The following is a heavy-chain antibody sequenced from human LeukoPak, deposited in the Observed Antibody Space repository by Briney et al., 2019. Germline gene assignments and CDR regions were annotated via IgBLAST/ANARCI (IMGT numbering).Heavy chain of an antibody. Sequence: TATLSLTCTVSNGSIRSYYWIWIRQPPGKGLEWIGYIYYSGITNYNPSLKSRVTISVDTSKNQFSLKLSSVTAADTAVYYCAARRGRFGEDPNFDYWGQGTLVTVSS. V-gene: IGHV4-59*01. CDR3: AARRGRFGEDPNFDY. CDR2: IYYSGIT. CDR1: NGSIRSYY. D-gene: IGHD3-10*01. J-gene: IGHJ4*02.